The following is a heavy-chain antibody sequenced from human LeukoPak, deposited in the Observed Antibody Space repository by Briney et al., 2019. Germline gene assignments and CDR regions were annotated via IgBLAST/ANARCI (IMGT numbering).Heavy chain of an antibody. CDR3: ARGPTSYRGSANWFDP. Sequence: PSETLSLTCAVYGGSFSNYYWSWIRQPPGKGLEWIGEINHSGSTNYNPSLKSRVTISVDTSKNQFSLKLSSVTAADTAVYYCARGPTSYRGSANWFDPWGQGTLVTVSS. CDR1: GGSFSNYY. V-gene: IGHV4-34*01. CDR2: INHSGST. J-gene: IGHJ5*02. D-gene: IGHD3-10*01.